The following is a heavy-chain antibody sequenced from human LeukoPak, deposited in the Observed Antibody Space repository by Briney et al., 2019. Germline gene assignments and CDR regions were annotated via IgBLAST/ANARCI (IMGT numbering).Heavy chain of an antibody. CDR3: ARGLSYCGGDCYRNWFDP. CDR1: GFTFSTYS. Sequence: GGSLRLSCAASGFTFSTYSMNWVRQAPGEGLEWVSYISSSSSTIYYANSVKGRFTISRDNAKNSLYLQMNSLRAEDTAVYYCARGLSYCGGDCYRNWFDPWGQGTLVTVSS. CDR2: ISSSSSTI. J-gene: IGHJ5*02. D-gene: IGHD2-21*02. V-gene: IGHV3-48*04.